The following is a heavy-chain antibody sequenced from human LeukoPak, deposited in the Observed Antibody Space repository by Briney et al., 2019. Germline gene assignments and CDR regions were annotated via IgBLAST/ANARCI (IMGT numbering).Heavy chain of an antibody. J-gene: IGHJ4*02. CDR1: GGSISSGDYY. CDR3: ARDRSRDGYNDAFDY. CDR2: IYYSGST. D-gene: IGHD5-12*01. V-gene: IGHV4-30-4*01. Sequence: SQTLSLTCTVPGGSISSGDYYWSWIRQPPGKGLEWIGYIYYSGSTYYNPSLKSRVTISVDTSKNQFSLKLSSVTAADTAVYYCARDRSRDGYNDAFDYWGQGTLVTVSS.